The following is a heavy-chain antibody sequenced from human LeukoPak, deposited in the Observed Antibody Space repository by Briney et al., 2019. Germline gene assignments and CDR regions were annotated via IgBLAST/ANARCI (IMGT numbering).Heavy chain of an antibody. CDR2: ISSSSSYI. Sequence: PGGSLRLSCAASGFTFSSYSMNWVRQAPGKGLEWVSSISSSSSYIYYADSVKGRFTISRDNAKNSLYLQMNSLRAEDTAVYYCARDPDTKPIKIKRYYMDLWGQGTLVTVSS. CDR1: GFTFSSYS. CDR3: ARDPDTKPIKIKRYYMDL. J-gene: IGHJ5*02. D-gene: IGHD2/OR15-2a*01. V-gene: IGHV3-21*01.